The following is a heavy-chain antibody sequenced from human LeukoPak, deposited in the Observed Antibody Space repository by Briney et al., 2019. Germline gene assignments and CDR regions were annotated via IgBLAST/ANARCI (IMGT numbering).Heavy chain of an antibody. Sequence: SETLSLTCTVSGGFISSYYWSWIRQRAGKGLEWIGRIYTSGSTNYNPSLKSRVTMSVDTSKNQFSLKLNSVTAADTAVYYCARGIRLGYGSGRDWFDPWGQGTLVTVSS. CDR2: IYTSGST. CDR3: ARGIRLGYGSGRDWFDP. CDR1: GGFISSYY. J-gene: IGHJ5*02. V-gene: IGHV4-4*07. D-gene: IGHD3-10*01.